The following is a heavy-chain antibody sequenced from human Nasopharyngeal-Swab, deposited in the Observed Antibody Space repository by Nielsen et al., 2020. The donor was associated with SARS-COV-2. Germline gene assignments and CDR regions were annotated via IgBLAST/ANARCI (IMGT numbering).Heavy chain of an antibody. CDR1: GGSISSYY. D-gene: IGHD2-21*01. CDR2: IYYSGST. CDR3: ARDAGRLAYCGGDCYSCWFDP. Sequence: SETLSLTCTVSGGSISSYYWSWIRQPPGKGLEWIGYIYYSGSTNYNPSLKSRVTISVDTSKNQFSLKLSSVTAADTAVYYCARDAGRLAYCGGDCYSCWFDPWGQGTLVTVSS. V-gene: IGHV4-59*01. J-gene: IGHJ5*02.